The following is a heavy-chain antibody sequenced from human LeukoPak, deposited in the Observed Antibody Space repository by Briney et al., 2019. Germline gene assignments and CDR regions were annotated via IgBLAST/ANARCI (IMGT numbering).Heavy chain of an antibody. CDR1: GGSISSSSYY. CDR2: IYYSGST. J-gene: IGHJ4*02. V-gene: IGHV4-39*01. D-gene: IGHD3-10*01. Sequence: SETLSLTCTVSGGSISSSSYYWGWIRQPPGKGLEWIGSIYYSGSTYYNPSLKSRVTISVDTSKNQFSLKLSSVTAADTAVYYCASQSTFYYYGSGSYSYWGQGTLVTVSS. CDR3: ASQSTFYYYGSGSYSY.